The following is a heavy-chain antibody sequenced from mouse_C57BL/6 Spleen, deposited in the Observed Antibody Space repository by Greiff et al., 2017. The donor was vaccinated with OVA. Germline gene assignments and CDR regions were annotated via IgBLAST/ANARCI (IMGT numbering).Heavy chain of an antibody. D-gene: IGHD1-1*01. CDR1: GYTFTSYW. CDR2: IYPSDSET. Sequence: VQLQQPGAELVRPGSSVKLSCKASGYTFTSYWMDWVKQRPGQGLEWIGNIYPSDSETHYNQKFKDKATLTVDKSSSTAYMQLSSLTSEDSAVYYCARRRATVVAPGAMDYWGQGTSVTVSS. V-gene: IGHV1-61*01. J-gene: IGHJ4*01. CDR3: ARRRATVVAPGAMDY.